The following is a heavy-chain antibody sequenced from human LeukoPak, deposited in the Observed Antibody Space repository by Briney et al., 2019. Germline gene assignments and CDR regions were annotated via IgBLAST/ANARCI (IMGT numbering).Heavy chain of an antibody. V-gene: IGHV3-30*18. CDR3: AKDRYWGTAFDI. CDR2: ISYDGKHK. Sequence: GGSLRLSCAASGFTLSSPAMHWVRQPPGKGLEWVAVISYDGKHKYFADSVKGRFTISRDNSRNTLYLQLNSLKADHAAVYYCAKDRYWGTAFDIWRQGTMVTVSS. D-gene: IGHD7-27*01. J-gene: IGHJ3*02. CDR1: GFTLSSPA.